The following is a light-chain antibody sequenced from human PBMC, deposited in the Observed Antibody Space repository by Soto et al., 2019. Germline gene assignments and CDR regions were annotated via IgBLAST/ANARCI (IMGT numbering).Light chain of an antibody. CDR3: MLYMGGGLVV. J-gene: IGLJ2*01. CDR2: STN. CDR1: SGSVSTTYY. Sequence: QAVVTQEPSFSVSPGGTVTLTCGLTSGSVSTTYYPSWYQQTPGQAPRTLIYSTNIRSSGVPDRFSGSILGNKAALTITGAQADDESDYHCMLYMGGGLVVFGGGTQQTVL. V-gene: IGLV8-61*01.